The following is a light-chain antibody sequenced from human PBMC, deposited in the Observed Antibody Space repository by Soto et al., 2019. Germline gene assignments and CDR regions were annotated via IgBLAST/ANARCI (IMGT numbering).Light chain of an antibody. V-gene: IGKV3-11*01. Sequence: EIVLTQSPATLSLSPGERATLSCRASQSVSSYLAWYQQKPGQAPRLLIYDASNRATGIPARFSGSGSATDFTLTISSLEPEDFAVYYCQQRRTFGQGTKVEIK. J-gene: IGKJ1*01. CDR2: DAS. CDR1: QSVSSY. CDR3: QQRRT.